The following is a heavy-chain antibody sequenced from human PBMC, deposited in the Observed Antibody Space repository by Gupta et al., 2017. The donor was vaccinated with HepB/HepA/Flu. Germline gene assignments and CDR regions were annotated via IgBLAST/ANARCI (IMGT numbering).Heavy chain of an antibody. D-gene: IGHD1-14*01. CDR2: ISPSGGAA. CDR1: XXTFXXYD. Sequence: EEQVVESGGGLVQPGGSXRXACTXSXXTFXXYDXNWVRQAPGKGLEWVSQISPSGGAASYADSVEGRFTISRDNAQNSLFLQMNSLTVEDTAIYYCVCGNHYYGLDVWGQGTTVTVSS. J-gene: IGHJ6*02. CDR3: VCGNHYYGLDV. V-gene: IGHV3-48*03.